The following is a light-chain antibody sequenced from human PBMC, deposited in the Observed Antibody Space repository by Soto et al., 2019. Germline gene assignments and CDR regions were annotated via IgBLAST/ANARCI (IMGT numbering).Light chain of an antibody. V-gene: IGLV4-69*01. J-gene: IGLJ2*01. CDR2: LNSDGSH. CDR3: QTWGTGPV. CDR1: RGHSSYA. Sequence: QLVLTQSPSASASLGASVKLTCTLSRGHSSYAIAWHQQQPEKGPRYLMKLNSDGSHSKGDGIPDRFSGSSSGAERYLTISSLQSEDEADYYCQTWGTGPVFGGGTKVTVL.